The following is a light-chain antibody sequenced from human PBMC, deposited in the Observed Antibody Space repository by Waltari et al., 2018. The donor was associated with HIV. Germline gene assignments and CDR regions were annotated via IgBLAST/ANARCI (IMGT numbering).Light chain of an antibody. J-gene: IGLJ1*01. V-gene: IGLV1-47*01. CDR1: SSNIVSTY. CDR2: RNN. CDR3: AAWDDSLSAFYV. Sequence: QSVLTKPPSASGTPGQRVTISCSGSSSNIVSTYVYWYQQFPGTAPKLLIYRNNQRPSGVPDRFSGSKSGTSASLAISGLRSEDEADYYCAAWDDSLSAFYVFGTGTKVTVL.